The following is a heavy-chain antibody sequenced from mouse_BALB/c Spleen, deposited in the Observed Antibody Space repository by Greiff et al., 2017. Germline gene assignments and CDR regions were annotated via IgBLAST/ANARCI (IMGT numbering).Heavy chain of an antibody. J-gene: IGHJ2*01. Sequence: EVKLVESGAELVKPGASVKLSCTASGFNIKDTYMHWVKQRPEQGLEWIGRIDPANGNTKYDPKFQGKATITADTSSNTAYLQLSSLTSEDTAVYYCVSLLRLRDYWGQGTTLTVSS. CDR3: VSLLRLRDY. D-gene: IGHD1-2*01. CDR2: IDPANGNT. CDR1: GFNIKDTY. V-gene: IGHV14-3*02.